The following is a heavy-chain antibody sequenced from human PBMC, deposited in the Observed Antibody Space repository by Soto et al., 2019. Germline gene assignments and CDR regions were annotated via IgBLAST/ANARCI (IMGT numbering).Heavy chain of an antibody. CDR3: ANERRNYGDIPDY. D-gene: IGHD4-17*01. V-gene: IGHV3-30*18. CDR1: GFTFSSYG. CDR2: ISYDGSNK. Sequence: QVQLVESGGGMVQPGRSLRLSCAASGFTFSSYGMHSVRQAPGKGLEWVAVISYDGSNKYYADSVKGRFTISRDNYKNTLHLQINSRRAGDAAVYYCANERRNYGDIPDYWGQGTLVTVSS. J-gene: IGHJ4*02.